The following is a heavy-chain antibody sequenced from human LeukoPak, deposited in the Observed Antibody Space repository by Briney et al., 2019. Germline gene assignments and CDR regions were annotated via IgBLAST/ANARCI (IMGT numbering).Heavy chain of an antibody. CDR1: GFTFNSYA. V-gene: IGHV3-23*01. CDR2: ISATGT. CDR3: AKETSLS. J-gene: IGHJ4*02. Sequence: PGGSLRLSCAASGFTFNSYAMNWVRQTPGKGLEWVSAISATGTYYADSVKGRFTVSRDNSKNTLYLQMNSLRAEDTAVYYCAKETSLSWGQGTLVTVSS. D-gene: IGHD3-10*01.